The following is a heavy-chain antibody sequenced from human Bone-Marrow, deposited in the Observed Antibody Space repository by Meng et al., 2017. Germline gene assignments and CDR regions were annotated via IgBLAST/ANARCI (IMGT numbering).Heavy chain of an antibody. J-gene: IGHJ3*02. CDR3: ATADPTLPNYYDSRSAFDS. V-gene: IGHV1-24*01. Sequence: GESLKISCKVSGYTLTELSMHWVRQAPGKGLEWMGGFDPEDGETIYAQKFQGRVTMTEDTSTDTAYMELSSMRSEDKAVYYCATADPTLPNYYDSRSAFDSWGQGTMVTVSS. D-gene: IGHD3-22*01. CDR2: FDPEDGET. CDR1: GYTLTELS.